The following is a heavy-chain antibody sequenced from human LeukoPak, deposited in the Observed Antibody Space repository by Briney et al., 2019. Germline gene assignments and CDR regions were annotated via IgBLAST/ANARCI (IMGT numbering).Heavy chain of an antibody. D-gene: IGHD1-1*01. V-gene: IGHV3-30*02. CDR2: IRYDGSNK. CDR3: AKDSPTTGQAFDI. J-gene: IGHJ3*02. Sequence: GGSLRLSCAASGFTFSSYGMHWVRQAPGKGLEWVAFIRYDGSNKYYPDSVKGRFTISRDNSKNTLYLQMNSLRAEDTAVYYCAKDSPTTGQAFDIWGQGTMVTVSS. CDR1: GFTFSSYG.